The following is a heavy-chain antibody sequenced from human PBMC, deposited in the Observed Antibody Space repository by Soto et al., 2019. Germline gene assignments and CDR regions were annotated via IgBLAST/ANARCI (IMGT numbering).Heavy chain of an antibody. CDR2: ISGSDSST. Sequence: GGSLRLSCAASGFTFSSYAMSWVRQAPGKGLEWVAGISGSDSSTYYADSVKGRFTISRDNAKTSLYLQMNSLRAEDTALYYCAKDRGSGSYAANYYYYGMDVWGQGTTVTVSS. J-gene: IGHJ6*02. CDR1: GFTFSSYA. D-gene: IGHD3-10*01. CDR3: AKDRGSGSYAANYYYYGMDV. V-gene: IGHV3-23*01.